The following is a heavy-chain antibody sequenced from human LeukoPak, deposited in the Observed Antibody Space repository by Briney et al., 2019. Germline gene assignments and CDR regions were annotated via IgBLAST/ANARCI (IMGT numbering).Heavy chain of an antibody. V-gene: IGHV4-59*12. D-gene: IGHD2-2*01. CDR1: GGSINSYY. Sequence: SETLSLTCTVSGGSINSYYWSWIRQPPGKGLEWIGYIYYSGSTNYNPSLKSRVTISVHTSKNQFSLKLSSVTAADTAVYYCARIVVPAAIRWFDPWGQGTLVTVSS. CDR2: IYYSGST. J-gene: IGHJ5*02. CDR3: ARIVVPAAIRWFDP.